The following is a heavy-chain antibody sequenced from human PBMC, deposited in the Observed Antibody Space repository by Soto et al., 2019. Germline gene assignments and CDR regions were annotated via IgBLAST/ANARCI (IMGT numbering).Heavy chain of an antibody. Sequence: PSETLSVTCAVAGGSISSSNWWSWVRQPPGKGLEWIGEIYHSGSTNYNSSLKSRVTISVDKSKNQFSLNLTSVTAADTAVYYCAREATRLYYFDSSGYYDYWGQGTLVTVSS. V-gene: IGHV4-4*02. CDR1: GGSISSSNW. D-gene: IGHD3-22*01. J-gene: IGHJ4*02. CDR2: IYHSGST. CDR3: AREATRLYYFDSSGYYDY.